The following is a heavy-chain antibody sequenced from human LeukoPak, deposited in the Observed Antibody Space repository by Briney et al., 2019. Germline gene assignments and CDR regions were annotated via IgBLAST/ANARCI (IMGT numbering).Heavy chain of an antibody. D-gene: IGHD3-10*02. CDR2: ISSSGSTI. J-gene: IGHJ6*04. V-gene: IGHV3-48*03. CDR3: AELGITLIGGV. Sequence: GGSLRLSCAASGFTFSSYEMNWVRQAPGKGLEWVSYISSSGSTIYYADSVKGRLTISRDNAKNSLYLQMNSLRAEDTAVYYCAELGITLIGGVWGKGTTVTISS. CDR1: GFTFSSYE.